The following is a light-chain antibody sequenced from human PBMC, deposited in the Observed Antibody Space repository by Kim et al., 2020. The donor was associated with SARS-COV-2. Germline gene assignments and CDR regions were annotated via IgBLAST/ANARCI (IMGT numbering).Light chain of an antibody. CDR2: DSS. Sequence: EIVLTQSPGTLSLSPGERATLSCRASQNIRCNYLAWFQQKPDQPPSPLLYDSSGSATGIPDMFSGSGSGTDFTLTISRVESEDFAMYYSQQYGSAPDSFAQGHKLDI. V-gene: IGKV3-20*01. CDR1: QNIRCNY. J-gene: IGKJ2*01. CDR3: QQYGSAPDS.